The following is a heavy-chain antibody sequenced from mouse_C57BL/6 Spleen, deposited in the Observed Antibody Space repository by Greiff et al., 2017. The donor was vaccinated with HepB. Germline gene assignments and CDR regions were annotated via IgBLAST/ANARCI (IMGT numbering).Heavy chain of an antibody. CDR2: IDPETGGT. Sequence: QVQLKQSGAELVRPGASVTLSCKASGYTFTDYEMHWVKQTPVHGLEWIGAIDPETGGTAYNQKFKGKAILTAGKSSSTAYMELRSLTSEDSAVYYCTRSYGSSSLDYWGQGTTLTVSS. V-gene: IGHV1-15*01. CDR1: GYTFTDYE. D-gene: IGHD1-1*01. CDR3: TRSYGSSSLDY. J-gene: IGHJ2*01.